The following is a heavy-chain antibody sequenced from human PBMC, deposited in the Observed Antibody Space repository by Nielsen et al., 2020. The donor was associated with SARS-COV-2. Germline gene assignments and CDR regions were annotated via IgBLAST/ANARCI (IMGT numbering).Heavy chain of an antibody. Sequence: GGSLRLSCAASGFTFSDYYMSWIRQAPGKGLEWVSYISSSSSYTNYADSVKRRFTISRDNAKNSLYLQMNSLRAEDTAVYYCARGFGDYDWYFDLWGRGTLVTVSS. CDR1: GFTFSDYY. V-gene: IGHV3-11*05. CDR2: ISSSSSYT. J-gene: IGHJ2*01. D-gene: IGHD4-17*01. CDR3: ARGFGDYDWYFDL.